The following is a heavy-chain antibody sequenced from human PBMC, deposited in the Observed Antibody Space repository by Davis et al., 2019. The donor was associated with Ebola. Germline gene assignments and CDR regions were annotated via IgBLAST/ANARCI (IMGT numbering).Heavy chain of an antibody. Sequence: GESLKISCAASGFTFSSYAMHWVRQAPGKGLEWVAVISYDGSNKYYADSVKGRFTISRDNSKNTLYLQMNSLRAEDTAVYYCARDSRYYGMDVWGQGTTVTVSS. J-gene: IGHJ6*02. D-gene: IGHD4-11*01. V-gene: IGHV3-30-3*01. CDR2: ISYDGSNK. CDR3: ARDSRYYGMDV. CDR1: GFTFSSYA.